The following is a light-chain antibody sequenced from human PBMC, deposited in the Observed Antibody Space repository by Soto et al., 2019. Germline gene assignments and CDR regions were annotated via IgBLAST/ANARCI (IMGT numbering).Light chain of an antibody. CDR3: QQYSTYTPRT. V-gene: IGKV1-39*01. Sequence: IQMTQSPPSLSASVGDRVTITCRASQSISSYLNWYQQKPGKAPKLLIYAASSLQSGVPSRFSGSGSGTEFTLTISSLQPDDFATYYCQQYSTYTPRTFGQGTKV. CDR1: QSISSY. J-gene: IGKJ1*01. CDR2: AAS.